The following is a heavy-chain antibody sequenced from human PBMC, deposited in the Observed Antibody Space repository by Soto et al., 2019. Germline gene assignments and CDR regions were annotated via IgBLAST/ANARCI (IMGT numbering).Heavy chain of an antibody. Sequence: ASVKVSCKASGYTFTSYCISWVRQAPGQGLEWMGWISAYNGNTNYAQKLQGRVTMTTDTSTSTAYMELRSLRSDDTAVYYCARAGYCTNGVCPGGYWGQGTLVTVSS. CDR2: ISAYNGNT. D-gene: IGHD2-8*01. CDR3: ARAGYCTNGVCPGGY. J-gene: IGHJ4*02. V-gene: IGHV1-18*01. CDR1: GYTFTSYC.